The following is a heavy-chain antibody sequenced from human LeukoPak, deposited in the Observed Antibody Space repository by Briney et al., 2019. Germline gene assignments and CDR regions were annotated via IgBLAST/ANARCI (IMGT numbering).Heavy chain of an antibody. CDR1: GFTFSSYA. CDR2: ISYDGSNK. CDR3: ARVKGSFGLLAADFDY. V-gene: IGHV3-30-3*01. J-gene: IGHJ4*02. D-gene: IGHD2-15*01. Sequence: PGRSLRLSCAASGFTFSSYAMHWVRQAPGKGLEWVAVISYDGSNKCYADSVKGRFTISRDNSKNTLYLEMNSLRAEDTAVYYCARVKGSFGLLAADFDYWGQGTLVTVSS.